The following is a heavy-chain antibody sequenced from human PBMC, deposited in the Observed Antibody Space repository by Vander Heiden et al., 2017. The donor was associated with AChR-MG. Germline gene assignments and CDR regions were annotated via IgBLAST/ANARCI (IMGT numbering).Heavy chain of an antibody. Sequence: QLQLQESGPGLVKPSETRSLTCTVSGGSISSSSYYWGWIRQPPGKGLEWIGSIYYSGSTYYNPSLKSRVTISVDTSKNQFSLKLSSVTAADTAVYYCARPGRHSSGYQYYFDYWGQGTLVTVSS. J-gene: IGHJ4*02. V-gene: IGHV4-39*01. CDR3: ARPGRHSSGYQYYFDY. CDR1: GGSISSSSYY. CDR2: IYYSGST. D-gene: IGHD3-22*01.